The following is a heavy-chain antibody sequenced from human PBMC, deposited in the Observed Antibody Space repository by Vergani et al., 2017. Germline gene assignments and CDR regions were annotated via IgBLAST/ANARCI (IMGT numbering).Heavy chain of an antibody. J-gene: IGHJ6*02. CDR2: IYYSGGT. CDR1: GGSISSSSYY. Sequence: QLQLQESGPGLVKPSGTLSLTCTVSGGSISSSSYYWGWIRQPPGKGLEWIWSIYYSGGTYYNPSLKSRVTISVDTSKNQFALKLSSVTAADTAVYYCARHLAYCGGDCYPYYYGMDVWGQGTTVTVSS. V-gene: IGHV4-39*01. CDR3: ARHLAYCGGDCYPYYYGMDV. D-gene: IGHD2-21*02.